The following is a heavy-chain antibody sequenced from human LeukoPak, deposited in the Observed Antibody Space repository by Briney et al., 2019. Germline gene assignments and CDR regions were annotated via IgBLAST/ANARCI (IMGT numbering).Heavy chain of an antibody. CDR3: ARGYHCSSTSCYPSTLYYYYYYMDV. Sequence: SETLSLTCTVSGGSISSYYWSWIRQPAGKGLEWIGRIYTSGSTDYNPSLKSRVTMSVDTSKNQFSLKLSSVTAADTAVYYCARGYHCSSTSCYPSTLYYYYYYMDVWGKGTTVTVSS. J-gene: IGHJ6*03. CDR2: IYTSGST. V-gene: IGHV4-4*07. D-gene: IGHD2-2*01. CDR1: GGSISSYY.